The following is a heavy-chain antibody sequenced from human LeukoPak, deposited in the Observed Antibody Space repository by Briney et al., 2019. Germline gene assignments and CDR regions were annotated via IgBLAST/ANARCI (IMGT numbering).Heavy chain of an antibody. V-gene: IGHV4-39*07. CDR3: ARDGYYYDSSGLMGSYYYYGMDV. Sequence: PGGSLRLSCAASGFTFSSYAMSWVRQPPGKGPEWIASIYYSGSTHYNPSLKSRVTISIDTSTNQFSLKLNSVTAADTAVYYCARDGYYYDSSGLMGSYYYYGMDVWGQGTTVTVSS. CDR1: GFTFSSYA. CDR2: IYYSGST. J-gene: IGHJ6*02. D-gene: IGHD3-22*01.